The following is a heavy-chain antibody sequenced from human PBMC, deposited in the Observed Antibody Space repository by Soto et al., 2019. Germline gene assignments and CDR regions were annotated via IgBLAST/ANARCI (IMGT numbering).Heavy chain of an antibody. J-gene: IGHJ4*02. Sequence: SETLSLTCTVSGGSISSGGYYWSWIRQHPGKGLEWIGYIYYSGSTYYNPSLKSRVTVSVDTSRNQFSLKLSSVTAADTAIYFCARLYCDSGTCYDLFENWGQGTLVTVSS. CDR2: IYYSGST. V-gene: IGHV4-31*03. CDR1: GGSISSGGYY. CDR3: ARLYCDSGTCYDLFEN. D-gene: IGHD2-15*01.